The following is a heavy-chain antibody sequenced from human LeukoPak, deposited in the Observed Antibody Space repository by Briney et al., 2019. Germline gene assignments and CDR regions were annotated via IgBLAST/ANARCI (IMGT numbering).Heavy chain of an antibody. D-gene: IGHD1-26*01. Sequence: GGSLRLSCAASGFYFSDHYMDWVRQAPGKGLEWVVRIRNKGNSYTTEYAASVKGRFTISRDDSKNSLYLQMNSLKNEDTAVYYCVGGGVHDYWGQGTLVIVSS. CDR3: VGGGVHDY. CDR1: GFYFSDHY. J-gene: IGHJ4*02. V-gene: IGHV3-72*01. CDR2: IRNKGNSYTT.